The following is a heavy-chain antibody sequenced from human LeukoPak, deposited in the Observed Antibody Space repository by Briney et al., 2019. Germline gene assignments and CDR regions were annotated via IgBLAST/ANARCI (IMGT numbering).Heavy chain of an antibody. CDR1: GFTFSSYS. J-gene: IGHJ4*02. V-gene: IGHV3-21*01. D-gene: IGHD5-12*01. Sequence: GGSLGLSCAASGFTFSSYSMNWVRQAPGKGLEWVSSISSSSSYIYYADSVKGRFTISRDNAKNSLYLQMNSLRAEDTAVYYCARDWSSGYDYAFDYWGQGTLVTVSS. CDR3: ARDWSSGYDYAFDY. CDR2: ISSSSSYI.